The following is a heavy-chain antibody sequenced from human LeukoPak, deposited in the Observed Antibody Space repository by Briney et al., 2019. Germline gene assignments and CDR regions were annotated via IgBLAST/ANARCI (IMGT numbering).Heavy chain of an antibody. V-gene: IGHV3-23*01. J-gene: IGHJ4*02. CDR1: GFTFSSYA. D-gene: IGHD1-7*01. CDR3: AKDLGNWNSGTPGSY. Sequence: AGSLRLSCAASGFTFSSYAMSWVRQAPGKGLEWVSAISGSGGSTYYADSVKGRFTISRDNSKNTLYLQMNSLRAEDTAVYYCAKDLGNWNSGTPGSYSGQGTLVTVSS. CDR2: ISGSGGST.